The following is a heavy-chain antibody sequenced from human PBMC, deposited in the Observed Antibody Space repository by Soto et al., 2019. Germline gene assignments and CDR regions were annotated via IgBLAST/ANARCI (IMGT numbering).Heavy chain of an antibody. D-gene: IGHD2-15*01. Sequence: QVQLQESGPGLVKPSQTLSLTCTVSGGSISSGGYYWSWIRQHPGKGLEWIGSIYYSGSTYYNPSLKSRVTISVDTSKNQCSLKLSSVTAADTAVYYCARDTGILGYCSGGSCSFDYWGQGTLVTVSS. CDR2: IYYSGST. CDR1: GGSISSGGYY. J-gene: IGHJ4*02. V-gene: IGHV4-31*03. CDR3: ARDTGILGYCSGGSCSFDY.